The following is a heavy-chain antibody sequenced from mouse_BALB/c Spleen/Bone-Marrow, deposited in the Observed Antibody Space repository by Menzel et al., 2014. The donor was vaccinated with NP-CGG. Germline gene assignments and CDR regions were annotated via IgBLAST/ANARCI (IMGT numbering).Heavy chain of an antibody. V-gene: IGHV4-1*02. CDR3: ARRGYYAMDY. CDR2: INPDSSTI. Sequence: EVQGVESGGGLVQPGGSLKLSCAASGFDFSRYWVSWVRQAPGKGLEWIGEINPDSSTIYYTPSLKDKFIISRDNAKNTLYLQMSKVRSEDTALYYCARRGYYAMDYWGQGSSVTVSS. J-gene: IGHJ4*01. CDR1: GFDFSRYW.